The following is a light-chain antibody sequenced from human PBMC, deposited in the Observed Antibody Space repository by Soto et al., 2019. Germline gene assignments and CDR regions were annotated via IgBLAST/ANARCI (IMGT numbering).Light chain of an antibody. V-gene: IGKV4-1*01. J-gene: IGKJ2*01. Sequence: DTLMTQSPDSLAVSLGERATINCKSSQSVFYSSKNRSYLAWYQQKPGQPPKLLIYWASTRESGVPDRFSGNGLGKNFTLTISSLQAEDVAVYYCQQYYSTPYTFGQGTKLEIK. CDR3: QQYYSTPYT. CDR1: QSVFYSSKNRSY. CDR2: WAS.